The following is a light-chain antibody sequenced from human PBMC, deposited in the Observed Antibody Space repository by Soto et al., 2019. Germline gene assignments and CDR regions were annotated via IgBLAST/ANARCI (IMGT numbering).Light chain of an antibody. CDR3: QQYYHVLT. J-gene: IGKJ4*01. V-gene: IGKV3-15*01. CDR1: QSVGRN. Sequence: EIVMTQSPATLSLSPGERAILSCRASQSVGRNLVWYQHNPCQAPRLLIYGASTRATGIAARFSGSGSGTEFTLTLSILQSHELAVYYCQQYYHVLTFGGATTVPIK. CDR2: GAS.